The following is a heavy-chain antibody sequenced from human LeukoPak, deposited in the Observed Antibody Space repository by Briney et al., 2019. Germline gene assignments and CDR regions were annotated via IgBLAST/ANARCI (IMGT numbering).Heavy chain of an antibody. Sequence: GASVKVSCKASGYTFTGYYVHWVRQAPGQGLEWMGWINPNSGGTNYAQKFQGRVTMTRDTSISTAYMELSRLRSDDTAVYYCARDQHSSGWSPSDYWGQGTLVTVSS. CDR2: INPNSGGT. D-gene: IGHD6-19*01. J-gene: IGHJ4*02. V-gene: IGHV1-2*02. CDR3: ARDQHSSGWSPSDY. CDR1: GYTFTGYY.